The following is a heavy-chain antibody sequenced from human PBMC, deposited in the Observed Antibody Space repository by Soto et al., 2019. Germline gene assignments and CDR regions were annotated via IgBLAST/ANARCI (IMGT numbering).Heavy chain of an antibody. V-gene: IGHV4-59*01. J-gene: IGHJ3*02. CDR2: IYYSGST. D-gene: IGHD2-15*01. CDR3: AREGGYCSGGSCLADAFDI. CDR1: GGSISSYY. Sequence: PSETLSLTCTVSGGSISSYYWSWIRQPPGKGLEWTGYIYYSGSTNYNPSLKSRVTISVDTSKNQFSLKLSSVTAADTAVYYCAREGGYCSGGSCLADAFDIWGQGTMVTVSS.